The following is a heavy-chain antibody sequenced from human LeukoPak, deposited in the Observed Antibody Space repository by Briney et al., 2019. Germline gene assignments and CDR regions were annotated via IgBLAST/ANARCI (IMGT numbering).Heavy chain of an antibody. V-gene: IGHV3-30*02. D-gene: IGHD2-15*01. CDR3: AKDPQRILYFFEN. J-gene: IGHJ4*02. Sequence: GGSLRLSCAASGFTFRSCGMHWVRQAPGKGLEWVAFIHYDGSNENYADSVKGRFTVSRDNSKNMLYLQMNNLRVDDTAVYFCAKDPQRILYFFENWGQGTLVTVSS. CDR1: GFTFRSCG. CDR2: IHYDGSNE.